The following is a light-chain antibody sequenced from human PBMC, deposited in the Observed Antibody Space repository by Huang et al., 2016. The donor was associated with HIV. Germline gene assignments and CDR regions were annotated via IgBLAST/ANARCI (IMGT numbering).Light chain of an antibody. CDR2: DAS. CDR3: QQRSRPFT. J-gene: IGKJ3*01. CDR1: QSVGGY. V-gene: IGKV3-11*01. Sequence: EIVLTQTPATLSLSPGERATLSCRASQSVGGYLAWYQHKPGQAPRLLIYDASNRATGIPARFSGSGSETDFTLTINNLEPEDFAVYYCQQRSRPFTFGPGTKVDFK.